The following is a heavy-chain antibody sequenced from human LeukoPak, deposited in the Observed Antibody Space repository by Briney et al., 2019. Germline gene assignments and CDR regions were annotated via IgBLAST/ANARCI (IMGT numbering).Heavy chain of an antibody. CDR3: ARDTFYYDSSGYSDY. J-gene: IGHJ4*02. V-gene: IGHV3-23*01. CDR1: GFTFNSYA. D-gene: IGHD3-22*01. CDR2: VSGSGGST. Sequence: GGSLRLSCVASGFTFNSYAMSWVRQAPGKGLEWVSAVSGSGGSTYFAGSVKGRFTISRDNSKNTLYLQMNSLRAEDTAVYYCARDTFYYDSSGYSDYWGQGTLVTVSS.